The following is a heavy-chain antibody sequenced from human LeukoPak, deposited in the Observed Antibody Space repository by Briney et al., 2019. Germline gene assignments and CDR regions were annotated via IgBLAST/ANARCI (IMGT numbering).Heavy chain of an antibody. Sequence: SVKVSCKASGGTFSSYAISWVRQAPGQGLEWMGGIIPIFGTANYAQKFQGRVTITRDTSASTAYMELSSLRSEDTAVYYCARRVYSSGWYGIDYWGQGTLVTVSS. CDR2: IIPIFGTA. CDR3: ARRVYSSGWYGIDY. CDR1: GGTFSSYA. J-gene: IGHJ4*02. V-gene: IGHV1-69*05. D-gene: IGHD6-19*01.